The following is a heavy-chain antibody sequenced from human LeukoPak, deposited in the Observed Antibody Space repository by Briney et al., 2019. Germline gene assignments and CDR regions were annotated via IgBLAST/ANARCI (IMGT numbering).Heavy chain of an antibody. CDR3: ARAPITSPFYFDY. J-gene: IGHJ4*02. V-gene: IGHV3-20*04. CDR2: INWSGGRA. CDR1: GFAFVEHG. D-gene: IGHD2-2*01. Sequence: PGGSLRLSCTASGFAFVEHGMSWGRQGPGKGLEWGSGINWSGGRAVYADPLRGRFTISRDNAKTSLYLQMDSLRAEDTALYYCARAPITSPFYFDYWGQGTLVTVSS.